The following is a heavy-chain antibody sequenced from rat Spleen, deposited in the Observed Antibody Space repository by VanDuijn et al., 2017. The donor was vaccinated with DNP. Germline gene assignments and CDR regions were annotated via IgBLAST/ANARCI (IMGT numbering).Heavy chain of an antibody. CDR3: ARRDPHDNYFDY. D-gene: IGHD1-7*01. Sequence: EVQLVESDGGLVQPGRSLKLSCVASGFTFSDYFMAWARQAPTKGLEWVAAISYDGRSAYYRDPVKGRFTISRDNEKNILCLQMDSLRSEDTATYYCARRDPHDNYFDYWGQAVMVTVSS. CDR2: ISYDGRSA. CDR1: GFTFSDYF. J-gene: IGHJ2*01. V-gene: IGHV5-29*01.